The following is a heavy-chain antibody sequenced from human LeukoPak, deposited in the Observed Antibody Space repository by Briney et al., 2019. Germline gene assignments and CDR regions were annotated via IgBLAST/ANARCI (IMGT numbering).Heavy chain of an antibody. J-gene: IGHJ4*02. Sequence: SETLSLTCTVSGGSISSYYWSWIRQPPGKGLEWIGYIYYSGSTYYNPSLKSRVTISVDTSKNQFSLKLSSVTAADTAVYYCARVRVTTIDYWGQGTLVTVSS. CDR3: ARVRVTTIDY. CDR1: GGSISSYY. CDR2: IYYSGST. D-gene: IGHD4-11*01. V-gene: IGHV4-30-4*08.